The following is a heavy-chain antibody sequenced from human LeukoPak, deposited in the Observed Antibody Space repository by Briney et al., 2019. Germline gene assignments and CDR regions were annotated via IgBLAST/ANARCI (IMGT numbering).Heavy chain of an antibody. CDR2: IRGSGGST. CDR3: AKFYYDILTGPPIAFDI. V-gene: IGHV3-23*01. CDR1: GFTFSSYA. D-gene: IGHD3-9*01. J-gene: IGHJ3*02. Sequence: GGSLRLSCAASGFTFSSYAMSWVRQAPGKGLEWVSAIRGSGGSTYYADSVKGRFTISRDNSKNTLYLQMNSLRAEDTAVYYCAKFYYDILTGPPIAFDIWGQGTMVTVSS.